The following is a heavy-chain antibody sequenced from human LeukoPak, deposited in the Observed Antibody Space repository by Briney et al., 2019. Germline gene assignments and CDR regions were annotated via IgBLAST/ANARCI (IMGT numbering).Heavy chain of an antibody. V-gene: IGHV4-59*01. CDR3: AREDAQEGTNAFDI. CDR2: IYYSGST. J-gene: IGHJ3*02. CDR1: GGSFSGYY. D-gene: IGHD2-2*01. Sequence: PSENLSLTCAVYGGSFSGYYWSWIRQPPGKGLEWIGYIYYSGSTDYKPSLKSRVTISVDTSKNQFSLKVRSVTAADTAVYYCAREDAQEGTNAFDIWGQGTMVTVSS.